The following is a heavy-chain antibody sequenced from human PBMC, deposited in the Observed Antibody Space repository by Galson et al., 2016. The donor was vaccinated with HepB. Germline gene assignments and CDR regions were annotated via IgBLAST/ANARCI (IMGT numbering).Heavy chain of an antibody. CDR2: IYTSGST. J-gene: IGHJ6*03. Sequence: TLSLTCTVSGDSISSGSYYWSWIRQPAGKGLEWIGHIYTSGSTRYNPSLKSRVAISVDKSKNHFSLKLTSVTAADTAVYYCARVPDYFFYYYMDVWGKGTTVTVSS. CDR1: GDSISSGSYY. V-gene: IGHV4-61*09. CDR3: ARVPDYFFYYYMDV.